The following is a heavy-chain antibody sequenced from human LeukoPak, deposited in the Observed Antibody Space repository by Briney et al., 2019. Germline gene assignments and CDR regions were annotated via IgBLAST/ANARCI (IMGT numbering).Heavy chain of an antibody. V-gene: IGHV3-23*01. CDR2: ISGSGDST. D-gene: IGHD6-19*01. CDR1: GGLISISTYY. Sequence: ETLSLTCTVSGGLISISTYYWGWVRQAPGKGLEWVSGISGSGDSTYYADSVKGRFTISRDNSKNTLYLQMNSLRAEDTAVYYCARRSGIAVAGAFDYWGQGTLVTVSS. CDR3: ARRSGIAVAGAFDY. J-gene: IGHJ4*02.